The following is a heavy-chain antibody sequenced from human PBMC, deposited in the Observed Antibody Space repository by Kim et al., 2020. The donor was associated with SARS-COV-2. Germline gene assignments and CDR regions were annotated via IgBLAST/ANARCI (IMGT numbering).Heavy chain of an antibody. Sequence: SETLSLTCTVSGGSISSGGYYWSWIRQHPGKGLEWIGYIYYSGSTYYNPSLKSRVTISVDTSKNQFSLKLSSVTAADTAVYYCARRDGRRLVSMDVWGQGTTVTVSS. V-gene: IGHV4-31*03. CDR2: IYYSGST. CDR3: ARRDGRRLVSMDV. D-gene: IGHD2-21*01. J-gene: IGHJ6*02. CDR1: GGSISSGGYY.